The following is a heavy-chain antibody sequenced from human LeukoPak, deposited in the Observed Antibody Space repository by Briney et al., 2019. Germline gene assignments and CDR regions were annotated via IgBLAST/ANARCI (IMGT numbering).Heavy chain of an antibody. V-gene: IGHV1-18*01. Sequence: ASAKVSCKASGYTFTSYGISWVRQAPGQGLEWMGWISAYNGNTNYAQKLQGRVTMTTDTSTSTAYMELRSLRSDDTAVYYCARENYYDSSGYLAHWGQGTLVTVSS. CDR2: ISAYNGNT. CDR3: ARENYYDSSGYLAH. CDR1: GYTFTSYG. D-gene: IGHD3-22*01. J-gene: IGHJ4*02.